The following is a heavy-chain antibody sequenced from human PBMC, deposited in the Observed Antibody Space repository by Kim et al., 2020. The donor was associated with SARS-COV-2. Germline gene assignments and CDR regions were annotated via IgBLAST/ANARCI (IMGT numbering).Heavy chain of an antibody. CDR3: AKDLSFQSLWSLYYYYYGMDV. Sequence: GGSLRLSCAASGFTFSSYAMSWVRQAPGKGLEWVSAISGSGGSTYYADSVKGRFTISRDNSKNTLYLQMNSLRAEDTAVYYCAKDLSFQSLWSLYYYYYGMDVWGQGTTVTVSS. D-gene: IGHD3-10*01. CDR2: ISGSGGST. J-gene: IGHJ6*02. V-gene: IGHV3-23*01. CDR1: GFTFSSYA.